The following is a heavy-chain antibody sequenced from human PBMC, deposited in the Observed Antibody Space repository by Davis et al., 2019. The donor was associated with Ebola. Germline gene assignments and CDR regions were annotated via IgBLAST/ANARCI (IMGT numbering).Heavy chain of an antibody. Sequence: SETLSLTCTVSGYSISSGYYWGWIRQPPGKGLEWIGEINHSGSTNYNPSLKSRVTISVDTSKNQFSLKLSSVTAADTAVYYCARARVLYFRFDPWGQGTLVTVSS. J-gene: IGHJ5*02. CDR2: INHSGST. CDR1: GYSISSGYY. CDR3: ARARVLYFRFDP. D-gene: IGHD2-8*01. V-gene: IGHV4-38-2*02.